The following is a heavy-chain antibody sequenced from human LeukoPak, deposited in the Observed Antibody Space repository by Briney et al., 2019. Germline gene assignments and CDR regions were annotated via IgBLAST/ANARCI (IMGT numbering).Heavy chain of an antibody. CDR2: IIPILGIA. V-gene: IGHV1-69*04. J-gene: IGHJ6*02. D-gene: IGHD2-2*01. CDR3: ATPYQPLTYYYYGMDV. Sequence: GSSVKVSCKASGGTFSSYAISWVRQAPGQGLEWMGRIIPILGIANYAQKFQGRVTITADKSTSTAYMELSSLRSEDTAVYYCATPYQPLTYYYYGMDVWGQGTTVTVSS. CDR1: GGTFSSYA.